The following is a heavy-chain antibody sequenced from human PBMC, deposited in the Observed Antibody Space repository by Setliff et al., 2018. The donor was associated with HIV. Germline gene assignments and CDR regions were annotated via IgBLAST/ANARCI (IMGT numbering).Heavy chain of an antibody. CDR1: GFTFSRNV. CDR2: ISESGANT. CDR3: AKVPSY. J-gene: IGHJ4*02. V-gene: IGHV3-23*01. Sequence: GESLKISCVASGFTFSRNVINWVRQAPGKGLEWVSGISESGANTYYADSVKGRFTISRDNSKNTLYLQMDSLRAEDTAVYYCAKVPSYWGQGTLVTVSS.